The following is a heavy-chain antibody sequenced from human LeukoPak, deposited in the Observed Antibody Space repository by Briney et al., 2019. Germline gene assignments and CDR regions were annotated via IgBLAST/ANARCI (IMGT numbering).Heavy chain of an antibody. Sequence: ASVKVSCKASGYTFTSYYMHWVRQAPGQGLEWMGIINPSGGSTSYAQKFQGRVTMTRDTSTSTVYMELSSLRSEDTAVYYCARNRWSGSYFGAFDYWGQGTLVTVSP. J-gene: IGHJ4*02. V-gene: IGHV1-46*01. CDR1: GYTFTSYY. D-gene: IGHD1-26*01. CDR3: ARNRWSGSYFGAFDY. CDR2: INPSGGST.